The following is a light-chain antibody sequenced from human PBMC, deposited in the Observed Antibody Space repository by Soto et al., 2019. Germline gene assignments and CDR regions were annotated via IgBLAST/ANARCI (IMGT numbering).Light chain of an antibody. CDR2: TAS. J-gene: IGKJ4*01. Sequence: DIQLTQSPSFLSASVGDRVTIACRASQGVSSYLAWFQQRPGKAPKLLIYTASTLQSGVPSRFIGSGSGTEFTLTISSLQPEDFAAYYCQQLNSYPLTFGGGTTVEIK. CDR3: QQLNSYPLT. CDR1: QGVSSY. V-gene: IGKV1-9*01.